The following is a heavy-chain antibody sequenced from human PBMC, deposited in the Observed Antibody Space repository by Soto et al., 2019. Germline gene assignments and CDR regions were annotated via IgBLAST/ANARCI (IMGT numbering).Heavy chain of an antibody. V-gene: IGHV3-11*06. CDR3: ARVDPGMDQWLAIDY. Sequence: GGSPRLPCAASGFTFSDYYMNWIRQAPGKGLEWVSYIRSSGHTNYADSVKGRFAISRDNAKNSLYLQMNSLRVEDTAVYYCARVDPGMDQWLAIDYWGQGTLVTVSS. D-gene: IGHD6-19*01. CDR2: IRSSGHT. CDR1: GFTFSDYY. J-gene: IGHJ4*02.